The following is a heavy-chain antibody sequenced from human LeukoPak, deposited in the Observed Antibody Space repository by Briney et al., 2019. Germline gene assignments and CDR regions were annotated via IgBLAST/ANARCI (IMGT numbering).Heavy chain of an antibody. D-gene: IGHD2-15*01. CDR1: GYSFTSYW. CDR2: IDPSDSYT. Sequence: GESLKISCKGSGYSFTSYWISWVRQMPGKGLEWMGRIDPSDSYTNYSPSFQGHVTISADKSISTAYLQWSSLKASDTAMYYCARAVGVADHFDYWGQGTLVTASS. V-gene: IGHV5-10-1*01. J-gene: IGHJ4*02. CDR3: ARAVGVADHFDY.